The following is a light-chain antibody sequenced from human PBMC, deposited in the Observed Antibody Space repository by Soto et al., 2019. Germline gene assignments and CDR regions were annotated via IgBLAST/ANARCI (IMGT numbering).Light chain of an antibody. CDR3: QQSYSNPWT. V-gene: IGKV1-39*01. Sequence: DIQMTPSPSSLSASVVDRVTIPCRASQSISSYLNWYQQKPGKAPKLLIYAASSLQSGVPSRFSGSGSGTDFNLTISSLQPEDFATYYCQQSYSNPWTFGKGTKVDIK. CDR2: AAS. J-gene: IGKJ1*01. CDR1: QSISSY.